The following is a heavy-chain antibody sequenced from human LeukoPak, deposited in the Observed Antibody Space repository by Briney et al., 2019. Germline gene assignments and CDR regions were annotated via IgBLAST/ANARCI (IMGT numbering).Heavy chain of an antibody. CDR1: GFSFSSYS. CDR2: ISSGTGSYI. Sequence: GGSLRLSCVASGFSFSSYSMNWVRQAPGKGLEWVSTISSGTGSYIYYADSVRGRFTISRDNAKNSLYLQMNSLRAEDTAVYNCARCSGVFGSSGYWGQGTLVTVSS. CDR3: ARCSGVFGSSGY. D-gene: IGHD6-6*01. V-gene: IGHV3-21*01. J-gene: IGHJ4*02.